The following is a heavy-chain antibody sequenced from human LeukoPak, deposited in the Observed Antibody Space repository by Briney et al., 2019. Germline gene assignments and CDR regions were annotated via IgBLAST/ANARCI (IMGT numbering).Heavy chain of an antibody. D-gene: IGHD4-23*01. CDR1: GGSISSGGYY. J-gene: IGHJ4*02. Sequence: SETLSLTCTVSGGSISSGGYYWSWIRQHPGTGLEWIGYIHYSGSTYYNPSLKSRVTISVDTSKNQFSLKLSSVTAADTAVYYCARVPSYGGIDYWGQGTLVTVSS. CDR2: IHYSGST. V-gene: IGHV4-31*03. CDR3: ARVPSYGGIDY.